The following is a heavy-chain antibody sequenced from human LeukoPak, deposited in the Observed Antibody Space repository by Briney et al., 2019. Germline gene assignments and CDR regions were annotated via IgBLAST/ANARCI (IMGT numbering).Heavy chain of an antibody. CDR1: GYTFTSYY. V-gene: IGHV1-46*01. J-gene: IGHJ4*02. CDR2: INPSGGST. D-gene: IGHD4-23*01. Sequence: RASVKVSCKASGYTFTSYYMHWVRQAPGQGLEWMGIINPSGGSTSYAQKFQGRVTMTTDTSTSTAYMELGSLRSEDTAVYYCARDSGRDYGGNPIWGPSLWGQGTLVTVSS. CDR3: ARDSGRDYGGNPIWGPSL.